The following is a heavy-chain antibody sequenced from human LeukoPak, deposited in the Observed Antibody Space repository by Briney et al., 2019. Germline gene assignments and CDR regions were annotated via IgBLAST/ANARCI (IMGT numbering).Heavy chain of an antibody. Sequence: PGGSLRLSCAASGLTFSSYAMSWVRQAPGKGLEWVSTISGSGDSTHYTNSVRGRFTISRDNAKNSLYLQMNSLRAEDTAVYYCASSGSYWGFDYWGQGTLVTVSS. CDR1: GLTFSSYA. D-gene: IGHD1-26*01. J-gene: IGHJ4*02. CDR3: ASSGSYWGFDY. CDR2: ISGSGDST. V-gene: IGHV3-23*01.